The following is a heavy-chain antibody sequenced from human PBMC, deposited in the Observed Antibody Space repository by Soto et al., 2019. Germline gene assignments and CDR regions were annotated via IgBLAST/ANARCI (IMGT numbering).Heavy chain of an antibody. CDR1: GYSFTNYW. D-gene: IGHD4-17*01. J-gene: IGHJ6*02. CDR3: AATVTPIYYYYGMDV. CDR2: IDPSDSYT. V-gene: IGHV5-10-1*01. Sequence: GKSLKISCKGSGYSFTNYWISWVRQMPGKGLEWMARIDPSDSYTFYSPSFQGHVTISADKSISTAYLQWSSLKASDTAMYYCAATVTPIYYYYGMDVWGQGTTVTVSS.